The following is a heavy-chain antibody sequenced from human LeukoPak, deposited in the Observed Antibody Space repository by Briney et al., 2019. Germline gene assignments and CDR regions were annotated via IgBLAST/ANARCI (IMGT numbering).Heavy chain of an antibody. CDR2: IYYTGST. CDR1: GGSVSSSSSY. CDR3: ARAWFGESAYTFDY. V-gene: IGHV4-61*03. Sequence: PSETLSLTCSVSGGSVSSSSSYWSWIRQPPGKGLEWIGYIYYTGSTNYNPSLKSRVTISIDTSKTHFSLNLTSVTAADTAVYFCARAWFGESAYTFDYWGQGTLVTVSS. J-gene: IGHJ4*02. D-gene: IGHD3-10*01.